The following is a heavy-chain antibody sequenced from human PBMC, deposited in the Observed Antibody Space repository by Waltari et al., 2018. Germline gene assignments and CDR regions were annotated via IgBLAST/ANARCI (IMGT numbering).Heavy chain of an antibody. Sequence: QLQLQESAPGLVKPSETLSLTCAVSGYSIGSGYNWAWIRQPPGKGREWVAFSSSSRSTIYYADSVKSRFTISRDNAKNSLYLQMNSLRAEDTAVYYCARDPSMEQWLVYAHDAFDIWGQGTMVTVSS. D-gene: IGHD6-19*01. CDR3: ARDPSMEQWLVYAHDAFDI. V-gene: IGHV3-11*04. CDR1: GYSIGSGYN. CDR2: SSSSRSTI. J-gene: IGHJ3*02.